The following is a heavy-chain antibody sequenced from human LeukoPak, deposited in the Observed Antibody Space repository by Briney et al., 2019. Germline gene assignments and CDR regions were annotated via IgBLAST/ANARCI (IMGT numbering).Heavy chain of an antibody. Sequence: GGSLRLSCAASGFTFDDYAMHWVRQAPGKGLEWVSGISWNSGSIGYADSVKGRFTISRDNAKNSLYLQMNSLRAEDTALYYCAKDILSSGSFYGMDVWGQGTTVTVSS. CDR1: GFTFDDYA. CDR2: ISWNSGSI. J-gene: IGHJ6*02. V-gene: IGHV3-9*01. CDR3: AKDILSSGSFYGMDV. D-gene: IGHD1-26*01.